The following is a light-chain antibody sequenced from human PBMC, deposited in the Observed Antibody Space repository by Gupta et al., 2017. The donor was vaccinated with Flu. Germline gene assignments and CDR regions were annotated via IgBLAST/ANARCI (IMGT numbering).Light chain of an antibody. CDR3: CSYAGSYTFV. CDR1: GSDVGGYNY. Sequence: QSAPTQPRTVSGSPGQSVTISCPGTGSDVGGYNYVSWYQQHPGKAPKLIIHDVSRRPSGVPDRFSGSKSGNTASLTISGLQAEDEADYYCCSYAGSYTFVFETGTKLTVL. V-gene: IGLV2-11*01. J-gene: IGLJ1*01. CDR2: DVS.